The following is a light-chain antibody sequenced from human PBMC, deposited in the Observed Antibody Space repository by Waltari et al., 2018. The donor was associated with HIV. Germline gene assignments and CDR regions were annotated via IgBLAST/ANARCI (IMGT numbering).Light chain of an antibody. V-gene: IGLV1-47*01. CDR1: SSNILPNY. CDR2: HTN. J-gene: IGLJ2*01. CDR3: AAWDDSLSAWL. Sequence: QSVLTQPPSASGTPGQRVTISCSGRSSNILPNYVSWYKQFPGTAPELVVYHTNQRPLGVPDRFSGSKSGTSASLAISGLRSEDEADYYCAAWDDSLSAWLFGGGTRLNVL.